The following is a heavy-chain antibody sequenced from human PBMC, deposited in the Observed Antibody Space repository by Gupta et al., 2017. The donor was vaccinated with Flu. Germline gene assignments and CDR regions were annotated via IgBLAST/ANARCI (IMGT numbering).Heavy chain of an antibody. CDR2: INHSGST. V-gene: IGHV4-34*01. Sequence: QVQLQQWGAGLLKPSETLSLTCAVYGGSFSGYYWSWIRHPPGKGLEWIGEINHSGSTNYNPSLKSRVTISVDTSKNQFSLKLSSVTAADTAVYYCARGPILVVVPAAIGGWFDPWGQGTLVTVSS. CDR1: GGSFSGYY. CDR3: ARGPILVVVPAAIGGWFDP. D-gene: IGHD2-2*01. J-gene: IGHJ5*02.